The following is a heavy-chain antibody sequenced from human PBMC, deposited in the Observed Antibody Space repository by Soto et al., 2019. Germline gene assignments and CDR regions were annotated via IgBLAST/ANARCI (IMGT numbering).Heavy chain of an antibody. J-gene: IGHJ6*02. CDR1: GYTFTSYA. CDR3: ASVPTTGNYYYGMDV. CDR2: INAGNGNT. V-gene: IGHV1-3*01. Sequence: ASVKVSCKASGYTFTSYAMHWVRQAPGQRLEWMGWINAGNGNTKYSQKFQGRVTITRDTSASTAYMELSSLRSEDTAVYYCASVPTTGNYYYGMDVWGQGTTVTVSS. D-gene: IGHD1-1*01.